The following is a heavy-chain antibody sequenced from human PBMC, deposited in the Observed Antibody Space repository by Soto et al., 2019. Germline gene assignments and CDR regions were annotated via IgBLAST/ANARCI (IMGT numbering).Heavy chain of an antibody. D-gene: IGHD3-9*01. Sequence: QVQLQESGPGLVKPSETLSLTCMVSGGSISGYYWSWIRQSAGKGLEWIGRIYISGTTDYNPSLESRVTMSMDTSKKQFSLRVSSVTAADTAVYYCARHSGDILTDDYLDYWGQGTLVTVSS. J-gene: IGHJ4*02. V-gene: IGHV4-4*07. CDR1: GGSISGYY. CDR2: IYISGTT. CDR3: ARHSGDILTDDYLDY.